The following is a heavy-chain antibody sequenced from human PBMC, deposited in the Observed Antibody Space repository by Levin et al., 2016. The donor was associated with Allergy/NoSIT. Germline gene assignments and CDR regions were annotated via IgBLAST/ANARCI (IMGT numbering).Heavy chain of an antibody. Sequence: WVRQAPGQGLEWMGWINTNTGNPTYAQGFTGRFVFSLDTSVSTAYLQISSLKAEDTAVYYCARSITMVRGVIDYWGQGTLGPPSPQ. D-gene: IGHD3-10*01. V-gene: IGHV7-4-1*02. CDR2: INTNTGNP. CDR3: ARSITMVRGVIDY. J-gene: IGHJ4*02.